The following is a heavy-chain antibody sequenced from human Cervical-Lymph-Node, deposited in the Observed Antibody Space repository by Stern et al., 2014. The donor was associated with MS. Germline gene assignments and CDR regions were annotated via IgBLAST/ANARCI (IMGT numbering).Heavy chain of an antibody. CDR1: GFTVSSNY. D-gene: IGHD5-18*01. Sequence: EVQLVQSGGGLIQPGGSLRLSCAASGFTVSSNYMSWVRQAPGKGLEWVSVIYSGGSTYYADSVKGRFTISRDNSKNTLYLQMNSPRAEDTAVYYCARGPVGSYGYEFDYWGQGTLVTVSS. CDR3: ARGPVGSYGYEFDY. V-gene: IGHV3-53*01. J-gene: IGHJ4*02. CDR2: IYSGGST.